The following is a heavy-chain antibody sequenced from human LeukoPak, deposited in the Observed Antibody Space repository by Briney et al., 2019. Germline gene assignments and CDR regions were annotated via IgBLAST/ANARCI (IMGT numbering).Heavy chain of an antibody. CDR3: ARLEQWLANWYFDL. Sequence: SETLSLTCTVSGGSISSYYWSWIRQPPGKGLEWIGYIYYSGSTNYNPSLKSRVTISVDTSKNQFSLKLSSVTAADTAVYYCARLEQWLANWYFDLWGRGTLVTVSS. V-gene: IGHV4-59*08. J-gene: IGHJ2*01. CDR1: GGSISSYY. CDR2: IYYSGST. D-gene: IGHD6-19*01.